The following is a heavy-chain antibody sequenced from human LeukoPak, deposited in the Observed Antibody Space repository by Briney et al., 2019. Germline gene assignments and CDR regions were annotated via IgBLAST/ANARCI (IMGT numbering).Heavy chain of an antibody. CDR3: ARHVWLQPFDY. Sequence: SETLSLTCTVSGGSISTYYWTWIRQPPGKGLEWIGEINHSGSTNYNPSLKSRVTISVDTSKNQFSLKLSSVTAADTAVYYCARHVWLQPFDYWGQGTLVTVSS. CDR2: INHSGST. V-gene: IGHV4-59*08. D-gene: IGHD3-9*01. CDR1: GGSISTYY. J-gene: IGHJ4*02.